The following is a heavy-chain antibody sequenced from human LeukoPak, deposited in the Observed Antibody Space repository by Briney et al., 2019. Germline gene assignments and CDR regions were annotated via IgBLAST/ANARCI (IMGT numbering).Heavy chain of an antibody. Sequence: GGSLRLSCAPSGFTFSGYSMNWVRQAPGKGLEGVSSISSSSSYIYYADSVKGRFTISRDNAKNSLYLQMNSLRAEDTAVYYCARDDLYGDYRLDYWGQGTLVTVSS. CDR1: GFTFSGYS. V-gene: IGHV3-21*01. CDR2: ISSSSSYI. CDR3: ARDDLYGDYRLDY. J-gene: IGHJ4*02. D-gene: IGHD4-17*01.